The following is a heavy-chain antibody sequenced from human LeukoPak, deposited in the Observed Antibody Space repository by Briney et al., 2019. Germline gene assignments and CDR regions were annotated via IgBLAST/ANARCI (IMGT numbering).Heavy chain of an antibody. CDR2: IYYSGST. Sequence: PSQTLSLNCTVSGGSISSGEYYWSWLRQTQGKGLEWIGYIYYSGSTYYNPSLKSRVTISVDTSKNQFSLKLSSVTAADTAVYYCVGYGSGSYYPENNWFDPWGQGTLVTVSS. CDR3: VGYGSGSYYPENNWFDP. J-gene: IGHJ5*02. D-gene: IGHD3-10*01. V-gene: IGHV4-30-4*01. CDR1: GGSISSGEYY.